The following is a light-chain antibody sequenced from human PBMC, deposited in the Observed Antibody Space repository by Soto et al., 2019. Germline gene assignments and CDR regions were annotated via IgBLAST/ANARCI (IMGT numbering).Light chain of an antibody. CDR1: QSVSSNY. V-gene: IGKV3-20*01. J-gene: IGKJ1*01. CDR2: GAS. Sequence: EIVLTQSPDTLSLSPGEGATLSCRASQSVSSNYLAWYQHKPGQAPSLLIYGASSRATGIPDRFSGSGSGTDFTLTINRLGPEDFAVYYCQQYGSSPWTFGQGTKVEVK. CDR3: QQYGSSPWT.